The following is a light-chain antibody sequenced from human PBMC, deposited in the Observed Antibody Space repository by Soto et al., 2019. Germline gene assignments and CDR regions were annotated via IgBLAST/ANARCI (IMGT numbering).Light chain of an antibody. J-gene: IGKJ1*01. CDR2: GAS. Sequence: EIVLTQSPGTLSLSPGERATLSCRASQTVSSNYLAWYQQKPGQAPRLLIYGASSRATGIPDRFSGSGSETDFTLTISRLEPEDFAVYYCQQYGSSQSFGQGTKVEIK. V-gene: IGKV3-20*01. CDR1: QTVSSNY. CDR3: QQYGSSQS.